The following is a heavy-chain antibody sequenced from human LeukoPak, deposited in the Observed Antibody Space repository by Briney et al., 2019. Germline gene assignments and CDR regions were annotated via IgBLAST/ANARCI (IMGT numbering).Heavy chain of an antibody. CDR2: IYYSGST. J-gene: IGHJ4*02. CDR3: ARQGDNWNDGY. Sequence: NPSETLSLTCSVSGGSISSNSYHWGWICQPPGKGLEWIGSIYYSGSTYYNPSLKSRVTISVDTSKNQFSLKLSSVTAADTAVYYCARQGDNWNDGYWGQGTLVTVSS. V-gene: IGHV4-39*01. D-gene: IGHD1-20*01. CDR1: GGSISSNSYH.